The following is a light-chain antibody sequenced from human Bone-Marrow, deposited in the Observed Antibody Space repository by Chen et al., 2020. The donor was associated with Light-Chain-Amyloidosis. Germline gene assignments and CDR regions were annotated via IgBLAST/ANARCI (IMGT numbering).Light chain of an antibody. V-gene: IGKV4-1*01. CDR2: WAS. Sequence: DIVMTQSPDSLAGSLGERATIKCKSSESLLYRSNDKNYLGWYQQKPGQSPKLLMYWASTRESGVPDRFSGSGSGTDFTLTVSSLQAEDVAVYYCQQYYSTPYTFGQGTKLEIQ. J-gene: IGKJ2*01. CDR1: ESLLYRSNDKNY. CDR3: QQYYSTPYT.